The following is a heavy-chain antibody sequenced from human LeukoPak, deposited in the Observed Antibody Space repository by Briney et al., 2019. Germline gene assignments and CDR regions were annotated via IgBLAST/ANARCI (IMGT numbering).Heavy chain of an antibody. V-gene: IGHV4-39*01. D-gene: IGHD3-10*01. Sequence: PSETLSLTCTVSGGSISSSSYYWGWIRQPPGKGLEWIGSIYYSGSTYYNPSLKSRVTISVDTSKNQFSLKLSSVTAADTAVYYCARQGLLWFGEFTQNWFDPWGQGTLVTVSS. CDR2: IYYSGST. CDR1: GGSISSSSYY. J-gene: IGHJ5*02. CDR3: ARQGLLWFGEFTQNWFDP.